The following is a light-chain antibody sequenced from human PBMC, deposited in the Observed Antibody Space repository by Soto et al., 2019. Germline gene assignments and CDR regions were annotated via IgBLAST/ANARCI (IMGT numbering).Light chain of an antibody. V-gene: IGLV3-21*02. Sequence: SYVVTQAPSVSVAPGQTARITCGGNDIRSKSVHWYHQRPGQPPVLVVYDDRKRPSGIPDRFSASNSGPQATLTISRVESGDEGDYYCQVWDSDDELVFGGGTQLTVL. CDR2: DDR. CDR3: QVWDSDDELV. J-gene: IGLJ2*01. CDR1: DIRSKS.